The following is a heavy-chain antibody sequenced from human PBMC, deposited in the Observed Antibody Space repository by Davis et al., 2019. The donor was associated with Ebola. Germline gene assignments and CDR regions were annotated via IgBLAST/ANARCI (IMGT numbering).Heavy chain of an antibody. V-gene: IGHV1-8*02. J-gene: IGHJ4*02. CDR1: GYTFTGYY. CDR3: ARGSDGSSDL. CDR2: MNPNSGNT. Sequence: ASVKVSCKASGYTFTGYYMHWVRQAPGQGLEWMGWMNPNSGNTGYAQKFQGRITMTRNTFMRTAYMELNGLTSEDTAVYYCARGSDGSSDLWGQGTLVTVSS. D-gene: IGHD6-6*01.